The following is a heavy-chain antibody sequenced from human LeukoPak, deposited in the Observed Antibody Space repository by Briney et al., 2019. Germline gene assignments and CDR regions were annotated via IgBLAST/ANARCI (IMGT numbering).Heavy chain of an antibody. D-gene: IGHD3-22*01. CDR2: INSDGSST. CDR1: GFTFSSYW. V-gene: IGHV3-74*01. J-gene: IGHJ1*01. CDR3: ARGPSAQTYYYDSSGYYYFQH. Sequence: GGSLRLSCAASGFTFSSYWMHWVRQAPGKGLVWVSRINSDGSSTSYADSVKGRFTISRDNAKNTLYLQMNSLRAEDTAVYYCARGPSAQTYYYDSSGYYYFQHWGQGTLVTVSS.